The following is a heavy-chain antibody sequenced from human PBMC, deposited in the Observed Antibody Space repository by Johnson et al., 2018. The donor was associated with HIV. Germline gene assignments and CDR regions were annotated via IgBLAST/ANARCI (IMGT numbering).Heavy chain of an antibody. CDR2: ISSDGSNE. D-gene: IGHD1-26*01. J-gene: IGHJ3*02. V-gene: IGHV3-30*18. CDR1: GFTFTNYG. Sequence: QMLLVESGGGVVQPGRSLRLSCAASGFTFTNYGMHWVRPAPGKGLEWVAVISSDGSNEHYTDSVVGRFTISRDNSKNTLHLQMNSLRAEDTAVYYCAKEPAVGYSGSFSGGFDIWGQGTMVTVSS. CDR3: AKEPAVGYSGSFSGGFDI.